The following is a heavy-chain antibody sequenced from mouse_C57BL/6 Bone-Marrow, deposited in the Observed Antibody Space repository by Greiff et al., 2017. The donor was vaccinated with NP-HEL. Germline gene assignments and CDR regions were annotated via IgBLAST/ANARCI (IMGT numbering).Heavy chain of an antibody. J-gene: IGHJ4*01. CDR2: IHPNSGST. Sequence: QVQLQQPGAELVKPGASVKLSCKASGYTFTSYWMHWVKQRPGQGLEWIGMIHPNSGSTNYNEKFKSKATLTVDKSSSTAYMQLSSLTSEDSAVYYCARCSPQLGLYAMDYWGQGTSVTVSS. CDR3: ARCSPQLGLYAMDY. D-gene: IGHD4-1*02. CDR1: GYTFTSYW. V-gene: IGHV1-64*01.